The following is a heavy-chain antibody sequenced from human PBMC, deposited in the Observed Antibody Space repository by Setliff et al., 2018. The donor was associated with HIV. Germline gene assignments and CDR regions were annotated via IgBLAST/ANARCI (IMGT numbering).Heavy chain of an antibody. Sequence: GGSLRLSCAASGFTFSSYGMHWVRQAPGKGLEWVAVIWYDGRNKYYAASVKSRFTISRDNSKNTLYLKMNSLRAEDTAVYYCAKDKTGIKNAFEFWGQGTLVTVSS. J-gene: IGHJ4*02. CDR2: IWYDGRNK. CDR1: GFTFSSYG. CDR3: AKDKTGIKNAFEF. V-gene: IGHV3-33*06. D-gene: IGHD1-1*01.